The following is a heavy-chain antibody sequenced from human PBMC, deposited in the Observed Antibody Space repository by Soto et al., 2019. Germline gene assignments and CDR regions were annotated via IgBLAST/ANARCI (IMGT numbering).Heavy chain of an antibody. CDR3: ATGQQLGY. V-gene: IGHV3-23*01. J-gene: IGHJ4*02. CDR2: IIHSGDST. CDR1: GFTVSSYS. D-gene: IGHD6-13*01. Sequence: PGGSLRLSCAASGFTVSSYSMSWVRQAPGKGLEWVSKIIHSGDSTYYADSVKGRFTISRDNSKNTVYLQMNSLRAEDTAVYYCATGQQLGYWGQGTLVTVSS.